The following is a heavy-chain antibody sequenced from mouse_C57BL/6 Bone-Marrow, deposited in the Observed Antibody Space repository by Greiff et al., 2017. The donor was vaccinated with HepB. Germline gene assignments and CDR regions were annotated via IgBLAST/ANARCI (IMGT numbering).Heavy chain of an antibody. Sequence: VHLVESGPGLVQPSQSLSITCTVSGFSLTSYGVHWVRQSPGKGLEWLGVIWSGGSTDYNAAFISRLSISKDNSKSQVFFKINSLQADDTAIYYCDRNQRDYLDYWGQGTTLTVSS. J-gene: IGHJ2*01. V-gene: IGHV2-2*01. CDR2: IWSGGST. CDR3: DRNQRDYLDY. CDR1: GFSLTSYG.